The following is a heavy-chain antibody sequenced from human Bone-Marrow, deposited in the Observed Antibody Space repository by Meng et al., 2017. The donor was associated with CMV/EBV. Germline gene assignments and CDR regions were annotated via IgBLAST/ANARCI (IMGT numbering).Heavy chain of an antibody. D-gene: IGHD3-9*01. CDR1: GYSFTGYF. CDR2: INPSSGGT. J-gene: IGHJ4*02. Sequence: ASVKVSCKASGYSFTGYFMHWVRQAPGQGLEWMGWINPSSGGTNYAQKFQGRVTMTRDTSISTAYMELTRLRLDDTAVYYCARDMEGILTGDFDYWGQGTLVTVSS. CDR3: ARDMEGILTGDFDY. V-gene: IGHV1-2*02.